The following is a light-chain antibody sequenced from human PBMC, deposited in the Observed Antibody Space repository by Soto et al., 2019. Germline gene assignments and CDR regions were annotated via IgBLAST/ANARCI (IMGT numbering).Light chain of an antibody. V-gene: IGKV3-20*01. CDR1: QSVSSSY. CDR3: QQSGSSSYT. Sequence: EIVLTQSPGTLSLSPGERATLSCRASQSVSSSYLAWYQQKPGQAPRLLIYGASSRATGIPDRFSGSGSGTDFALTISRLEPEDLAVYYCQQSGSSSYTFGHRTQRE. CDR2: GAS. J-gene: IGKJ2*01.